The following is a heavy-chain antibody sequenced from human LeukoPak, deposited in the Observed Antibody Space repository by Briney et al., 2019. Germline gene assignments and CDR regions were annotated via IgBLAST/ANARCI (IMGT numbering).Heavy chain of an antibody. CDR1: GGSISGYY. D-gene: IGHD4-23*01. CDR2: IYYSGST. J-gene: IGHJ2*01. Sequence: SATLSLTCTVSGGSISGYYYNWIRQPPGKGLEWIGYIYYSGSTNYNPSLTSRVTISLDTSKNQFSLKLSSVTTADTAVYYCARSVVTLYWYFDLWGRGTLVTVSS. V-gene: IGHV4-59*01. CDR3: ARSVVTLYWYFDL.